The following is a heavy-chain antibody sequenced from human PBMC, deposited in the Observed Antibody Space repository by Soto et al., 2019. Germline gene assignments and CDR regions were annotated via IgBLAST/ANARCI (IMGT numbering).Heavy chain of an antibody. Sequence: EVQLLESGGGLVQPGGSLRLSCAASGFSFSSYAMVWVRQAPGKGLEWVSVISARGGSLYSADSVKRRFTTSKDNSKNVLSLEMNSLRAEDAATYFCAEGSSKYSASVDNWGQGTLVVVSS. CDR2: ISARGGSL. CDR1: GFSFSSYA. V-gene: IGHV3-23*01. J-gene: IGHJ4*02. D-gene: IGHD5-12*01. CDR3: AEGSSKYSASVDN.